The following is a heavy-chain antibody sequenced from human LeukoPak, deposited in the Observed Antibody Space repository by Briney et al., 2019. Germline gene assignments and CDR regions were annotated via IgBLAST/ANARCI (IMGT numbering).Heavy chain of an antibody. J-gene: IGHJ3*02. Sequence: PGGSLRLSCAASGFTFSSYAMSWVRQAPGKGLEWVSAISGSGGSTYYADSVKGRFTISRDNSKNTLYLQMNSLRAEDTAVYYCARDGYYYDSSGYYLAPSKDAFDIWGQGTMVTVSS. D-gene: IGHD3-22*01. CDR3: ARDGYYYDSSGYYLAPSKDAFDI. V-gene: IGHV3-23*01. CDR1: GFTFSSYA. CDR2: ISGSGGST.